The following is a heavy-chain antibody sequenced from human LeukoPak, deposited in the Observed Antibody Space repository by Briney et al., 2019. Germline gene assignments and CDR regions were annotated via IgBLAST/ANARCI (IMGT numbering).Heavy chain of an antibody. Sequence: GGSLRLSCAASGFTFSSYEMNWVRQAPGKGLEWVSYISISGSTIYYADSVKGRFTISRDNAKNSLYLQMNSLRAEDTAVYYCASGWIQLWEGGFDYWGQGTLVTVSS. V-gene: IGHV3-48*03. CDR3: ASGWIQLWEGGFDY. CDR2: ISISGSTI. J-gene: IGHJ4*02. D-gene: IGHD5-18*01. CDR1: GFTFSSYE.